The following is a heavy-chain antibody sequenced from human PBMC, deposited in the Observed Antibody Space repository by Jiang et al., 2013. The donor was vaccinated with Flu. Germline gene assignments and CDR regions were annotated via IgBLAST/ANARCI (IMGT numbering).Heavy chain of an antibody. CDR1: GQCLYQQCC. CDR2: TYYKSQWYV. V-gene: IGHV6-1*01. Sequence: ASLRGQCLYQQCCLELDQAVPSRGLEWLGKTYYKSQWYVQSAPSVKSRITINADTSKNQFSLQLNSVTPEDTAVYFCARGVPYAIDVWGQGTTVTVSS. J-gene: IGHJ6*02. CDR3: ARGVPYAIDV. D-gene: IGHD2-2*01.